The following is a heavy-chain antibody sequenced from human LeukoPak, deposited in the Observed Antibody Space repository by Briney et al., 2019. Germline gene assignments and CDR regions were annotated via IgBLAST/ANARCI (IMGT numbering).Heavy chain of an antibody. CDR2: INPNSGGT. CDR3: AIAAAEGYWFDP. J-gene: IGHJ5*02. V-gene: IGHV1-2*04. CDR1: GYTFTGYY. Sequence: ASVKVSCKASGYTFTGYYMYWVRQAPGQGLEWMGWINPNSGGTNYAQKFQGWVTMTRDTSISTAYMELSGLRSEDTAVYYCAIAAAEGYWFDPWGQGTLVTVSS. D-gene: IGHD6-13*01.